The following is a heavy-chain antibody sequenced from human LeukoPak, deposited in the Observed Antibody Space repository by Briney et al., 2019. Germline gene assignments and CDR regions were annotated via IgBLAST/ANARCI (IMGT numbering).Heavy chain of an antibody. CDR2: ISYDGSNK. CDR1: GFTFSSYA. D-gene: IGHD3-3*01. CDR3: ASPFWSGFPENYYYYGMDV. J-gene: IGHJ6*02. Sequence: GGSLRLSCAASGFTFSSYAMHWVCQAPGKGLEWVAVISYDGSNKYYADSVKGRFTISRDNSKNTLYLQMNSLRAEDTAVYYCASPFWSGFPENYYYYGMDVWGQGTTVTVSS. V-gene: IGHV3-30-3*01.